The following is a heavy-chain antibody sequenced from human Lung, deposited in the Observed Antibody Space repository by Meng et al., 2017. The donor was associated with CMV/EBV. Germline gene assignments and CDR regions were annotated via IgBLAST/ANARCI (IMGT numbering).Heavy chain of an antibody. J-gene: IGHJ4*02. D-gene: IGHD6-13*01. CDR3: ARDRGYANSWYEADY. CDR1: GYPFTIYY. Sequence: SXXVSXXASGYPFTIYYMHWVRQAPGQGLEWMGIINPSAGGTSYAQKFRGRLTMTRDTSTSTVYMELSSLRSEDTAVYYCARDRGYANSWYEADYWGQGXLVTVSS. V-gene: IGHV1-46*01. CDR2: INPSAGGT.